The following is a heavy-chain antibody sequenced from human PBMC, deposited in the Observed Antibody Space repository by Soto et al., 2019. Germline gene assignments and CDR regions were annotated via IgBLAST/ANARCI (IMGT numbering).Heavy chain of an antibody. D-gene: IGHD3-22*01. CDR2: MYYRGSP. Sequence: PSETLSLTCTVSGGSITSNYWSWIRQPPGKGLEWIGHMYYRGSPTYNPSLKSRVTISGDKSKSQFSLKLTSVTAADTAVYYCAGGDYYHSSGYYFYYYTMDVWGQGTTVTVSS. V-gene: IGHV4-59*08. CDR3: AGGDYYHSSGYYFYYYTMDV. J-gene: IGHJ6*02. CDR1: GGSITSNY.